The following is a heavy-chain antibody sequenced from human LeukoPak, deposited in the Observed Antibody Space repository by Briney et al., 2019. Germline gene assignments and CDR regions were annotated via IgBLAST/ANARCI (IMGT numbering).Heavy chain of an antibody. D-gene: IGHD3-10*01. J-gene: IGHJ4*02. CDR3: AREAVDYGSGSLDF. CDR2: AHSSGST. CDR1: GGSINSYY. V-gene: IGHV4-4*07. Sequence: SETLSLTCTVSGGSINSYYWSWIRQPAGKGLEWIGRAHSSGSTNYIPSIKSRVTMSIDTSKNQFSLKLSSVTAADTAMYYCAREAVDYGSGSLDFWGQGTLVTVSS.